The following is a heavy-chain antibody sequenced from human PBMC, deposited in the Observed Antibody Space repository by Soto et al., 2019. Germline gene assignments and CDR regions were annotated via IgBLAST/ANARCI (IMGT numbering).Heavy chain of an antibody. CDR3: ARVYCSDGSCYSIDY. J-gene: IGHJ4*02. CDR2: MNPNSANT. CDR1: GYTFTSYD. D-gene: IGHD2-15*01. V-gene: IGHV1-8*01. Sequence: ASVKVSCKASGYTFTSYDINWVRQATGQGLEWMGWMNPNSANTGYAQKFQGRVTMTRNTSTSTVYMELSSLRSEDTAVYYCARVYCSDGSCYSIDYWGQGTLVTVSS.